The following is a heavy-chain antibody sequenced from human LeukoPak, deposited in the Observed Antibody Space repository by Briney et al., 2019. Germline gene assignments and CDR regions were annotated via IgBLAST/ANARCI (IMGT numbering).Heavy chain of an antibody. D-gene: IGHD4-23*01. V-gene: IGHV4-34*01. Sequence: GSLRLSCAASGFTVSSNYMSWVRQPPGKGLEWIGEINHSGSTNYNPSLKSRVTISVDTSKNQFSLKPSSVTAADTAVYYCARVNLYGGKVYWGQGTLVTVSS. CDR3: ARVNLYGGKVY. CDR2: INHSGST. CDR1: GFTVSSNY. J-gene: IGHJ4*02.